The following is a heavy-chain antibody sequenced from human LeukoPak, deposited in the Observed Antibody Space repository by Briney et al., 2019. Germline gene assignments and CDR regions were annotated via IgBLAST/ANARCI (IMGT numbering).Heavy chain of an antibody. CDR2: ISGSGSGGST. J-gene: IGHJ4*02. D-gene: IGHD5-24*01. Sequence: GGTLRLSCAASGFNFGNYGMNWVRQAPGKGLEWVSSISGSGSGGSTYYADSVKGRFTISRDNSKNTLYLQMNSLRAEDTAVYYCAKSGYNRFDYWGQGTLVTVSS. CDR3: AKSGYNRFDY. V-gene: IGHV3-23*01. CDR1: GFNFGNYG.